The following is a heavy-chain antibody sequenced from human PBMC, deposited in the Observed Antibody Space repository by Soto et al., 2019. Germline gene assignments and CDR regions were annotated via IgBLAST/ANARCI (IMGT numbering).Heavy chain of an antibody. V-gene: IGHV4-30-4*01. D-gene: IGHD5-18*01. Sequence: SETLSLTCTVSGGSISSGDYYWSWIRQPPGKGLEWIGYIYYSGSTYYNPSLKSRVTISVDTSKNQFSLKLSSVTAADTAVYYCAGGRGYSYGFPPGYWGQGTLVTVS. J-gene: IGHJ4*02. CDR3: AGGRGYSYGFPPGY. CDR1: GGSISSGDYY. CDR2: IYYSGST.